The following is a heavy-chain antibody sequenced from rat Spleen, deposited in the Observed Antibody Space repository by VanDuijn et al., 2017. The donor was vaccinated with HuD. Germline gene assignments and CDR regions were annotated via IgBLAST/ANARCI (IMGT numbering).Heavy chain of an antibody. D-gene: IGHD1-5*01. CDR3: TTLRWDYFDS. V-gene: IGHV5-29*01. J-gene: IGHJ2*01. Sequence: EVQLVESGGGLVQPGGTLKLSCAASGITFSNYAMAWVRQAPTKGLEWVATINFDGSSTYYRDSVRGRFSISRDNAKSILYLQMDSLRSEDTATYYCTTLRWDYFDSWGQGVMVTVSS. CDR2: INFDGSST. CDR1: GITFSNYA.